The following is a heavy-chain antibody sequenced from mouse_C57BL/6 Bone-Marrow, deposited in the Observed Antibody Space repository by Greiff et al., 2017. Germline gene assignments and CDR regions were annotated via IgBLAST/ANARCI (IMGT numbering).Heavy chain of an antibody. J-gene: IGHJ4*01. D-gene: IGHD1-1*01. CDR1: GFTFSSYG. CDR3: ARRYYYYAMDY. CDR2: ISSGGSYT. Sequence: DVKLVESGGDLVKPGGSLKLSCAASGFTFSSYGMSWVRQTPDKRLEWVATISSGGSYTYYPDSVKGRFTISRYKAKNTLYLQMSSRKSEDTAMYYCARRYYYYAMDYWCQGTSVTVSS. V-gene: IGHV5-6*02.